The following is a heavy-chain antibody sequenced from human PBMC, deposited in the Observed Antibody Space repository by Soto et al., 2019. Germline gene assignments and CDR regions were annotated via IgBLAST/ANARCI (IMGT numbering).Heavy chain of an antibody. CDR1: GFTFSSYS. D-gene: IGHD2-15*01. V-gene: IGHV3-48*04. Sequence: PGGSLRLSCAASGFTFSSYSMNWVRQAPGKGLEWVSYISSSSSTIYYADSVKGRFTISRDNAKNSLYLQMNSLRAEDTAVYYCAGDCSGGSCYSSDGAFDIWGQGTMVTVSS. J-gene: IGHJ3*02. CDR3: AGDCSGGSCYSSDGAFDI. CDR2: ISSSSSTI.